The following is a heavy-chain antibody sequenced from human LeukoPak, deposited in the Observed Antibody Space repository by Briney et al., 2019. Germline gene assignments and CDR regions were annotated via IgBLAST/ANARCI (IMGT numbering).Heavy chain of an antibody. CDR1: GGSISSYY. D-gene: IGHD1-26*01. V-gene: IGHV4-59*08. J-gene: IGHJ5*02. CDR2: IYYSGST. Sequence: SETLSLTCTVSGGSISSYYWSWIRQPPGKGLEWIGYIYYSGSTNYNPSLKSRVTISVDTSKNQFSLRLSSVTAADTAVYYCARHLRAVGATFGVNWFDPWGQGTLVTVSS. CDR3: ARHLRAVGATFGVNWFDP.